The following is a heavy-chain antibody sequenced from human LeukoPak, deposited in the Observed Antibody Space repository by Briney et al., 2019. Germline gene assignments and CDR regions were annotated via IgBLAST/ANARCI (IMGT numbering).Heavy chain of an antibody. CDR1: VCTFPSYV. CDR3: ARDWIGSGWYTGLPYAFDI. V-gene: IGHV1-18*01. D-gene: IGHD6-19*01. J-gene: IGHJ3*02. Sequence: ASVKVSCQASVCTFPSYVISWVRQAPGQGREWMGWISAYNGNTNYAQKLQGRVTMTTDTSTSTAYMELRSLRSDDTAVYDCARDWIGSGWYTGLPYAFDIWGQGTMVTVSS. CDR2: ISAYNGNT.